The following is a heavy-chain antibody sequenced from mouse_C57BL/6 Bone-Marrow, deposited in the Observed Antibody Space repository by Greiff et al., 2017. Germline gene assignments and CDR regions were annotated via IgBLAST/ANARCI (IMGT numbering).Heavy chain of an antibody. CDR2: IYPGGGYT. CDR3: ARKGTYYSNWYFDV. V-gene: IGHV1-63*01. Sequence: VKLMESGAELVRPGTSVKMSCRASGYTFTNYWIGWAKQRPGHGLEWIGDIYPGGGYTNYNEKFKGKATLTADKSSSTAYMQFSSLTSEDSAIYYCARKGTYYSNWYFDVWGTGTTVTVSS. J-gene: IGHJ1*03. D-gene: IGHD2-5*01. CDR1: GYTFTNYW.